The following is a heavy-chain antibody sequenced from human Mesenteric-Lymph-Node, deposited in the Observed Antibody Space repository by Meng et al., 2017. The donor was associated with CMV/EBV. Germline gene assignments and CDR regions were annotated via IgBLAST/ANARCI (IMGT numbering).Heavy chain of an antibody. CDR2: ISGSGGST. CDR3: AKLDYDILTAFDY. V-gene: IGHV3-23*01. CDR1: GFTVSSNY. D-gene: IGHD3-9*01. Sequence: AAGFTVSSNYMSWVRQAPGKGLERVSAISGSGGSTYYADSVKGRFTISRDNSKNTLYLQMNRLRAEDTAVYYCAKLDYDILTAFDYWGQGTLVTVSS. J-gene: IGHJ4*02.